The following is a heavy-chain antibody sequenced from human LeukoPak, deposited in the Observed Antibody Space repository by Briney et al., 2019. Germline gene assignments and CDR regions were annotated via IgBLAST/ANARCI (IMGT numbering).Heavy chain of an antibody. Sequence: PSETLSPTCTVSCGSISSGGYYWSWIRQHPWKGLEWFGYIYYSGSTYYNPSLKSRVTISVDASKNHFSLKLSSVTAADTAAYYRAKGDGRGNGYTLDYWGQGTLVTVSS. D-gene: IGHD5-24*01. CDR1: CGSISSGGYY. CDR3: AKGDGRGNGYTLDY. CDR2: IYYSGST. J-gene: IGHJ4*02. V-gene: IGHV4-31*03.